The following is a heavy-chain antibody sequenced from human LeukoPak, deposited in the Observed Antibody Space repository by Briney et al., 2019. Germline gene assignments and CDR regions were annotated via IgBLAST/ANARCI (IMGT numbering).Heavy chain of an antibody. CDR2: IYYSGST. J-gene: IGHJ4*02. Sequence: PSETLSLTCTVSGGSIGSSSYYWGWIRQPPGKGLEWIGSIYYSGSTYYNPSLKSRVTISVDTSKNQFSLKLSSVTAADTAVYYCARDFKGYYYDSSGYNLGSGGVYFDYWGQGTVVTVSS. CDR1: GGSIGSSSYY. V-gene: IGHV4-39*07. D-gene: IGHD3-22*01. CDR3: ARDFKGYYYDSSGYNLGSGGVYFDY.